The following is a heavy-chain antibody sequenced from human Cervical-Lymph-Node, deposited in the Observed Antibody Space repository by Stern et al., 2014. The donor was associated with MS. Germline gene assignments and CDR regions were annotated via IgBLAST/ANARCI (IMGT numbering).Heavy chain of an antibody. CDR3: ERERAGGGPCFDP. Sequence: VQLVQSGAGLVQPGGSLRLSCVASEFTFSSYCMHWIRHAPGQGLVWVSGIGGGGNSQSYPDPVGVGLTVSRTNAKTTLYLQMNSLRGEDTAMYYCERERAGGGPCFDPWGQGTLVTVSS. D-gene: IGHD1-26*01. CDR2: IGGGGNSQ. V-gene: IGHV3-74*01. J-gene: IGHJ5*02. CDR1: EFTFSSYC.